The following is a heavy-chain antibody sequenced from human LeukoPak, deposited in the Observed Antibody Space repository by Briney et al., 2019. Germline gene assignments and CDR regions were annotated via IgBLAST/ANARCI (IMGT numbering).Heavy chain of an antibody. CDR2: IKAGNGDT. D-gene: IGHD2-21*01. V-gene: IGHV1-3*01. CDR1: GYIFTKYD. Sequence: GASVKVSCKASGYIFTKYDVHWVRQAPGQRPEWMGWIKAGNGDTKYSQKFQDRLTITRDTSASTVYMELSSLTSEDTALYYCARDDCGDTCYPGGYWGQGTLVTVSS. J-gene: IGHJ4*02. CDR3: ARDDCGDTCYPGGY.